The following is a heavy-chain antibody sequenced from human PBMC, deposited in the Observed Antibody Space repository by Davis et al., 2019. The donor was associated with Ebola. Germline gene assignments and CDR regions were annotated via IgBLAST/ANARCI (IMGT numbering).Heavy chain of an antibody. CDR2: IRSKANSYAT. J-gene: IGHJ4*02. CDR3: TGGNSPDY. D-gene: IGHD4-23*01. CDR1: GFTFSGSA. V-gene: IGHV3-73*01. Sequence: GGSLRLSCAASGFTFSGSAMHWVRQASGKGLEWVGRIRSKANSYATAYAAPVKGRFTISRDDSKNTAYLQMNSLKTEDTAVYYCTGGNSPDYWGQGTLVTVSS.